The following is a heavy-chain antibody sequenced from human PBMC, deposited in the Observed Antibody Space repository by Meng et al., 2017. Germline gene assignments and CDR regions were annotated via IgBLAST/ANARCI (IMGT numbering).Heavy chain of an antibody. CDR2: ISYDGSNK. V-gene: IGHV3-30*04. CDR1: GFTFSSYA. CDR3: ARDKDGGFGEN. J-gene: IGHJ4*02. D-gene: IGHD3-10*01. Sequence: GGSLRLSCAASGFTFSSYATHWVRQAPGKGLEWVAVISYDGSNKYYADSVKGRFTISRDNSKNTLYLQMNSLRAEDTAVYYCARDKDGGFGENWNQGTLVTVSS.